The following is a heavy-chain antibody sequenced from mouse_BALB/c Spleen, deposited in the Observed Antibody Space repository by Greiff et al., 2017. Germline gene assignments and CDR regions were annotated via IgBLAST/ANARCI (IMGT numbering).Heavy chain of an antibody. V-gene: IGHV2-6-7*01. CDR1: GFSLTGYG. CDR2: IWGDGST. CDR3: ARENYYGSHRGYFDV. J-gene: IGHJ1*01. Sequence: QVQLKESGPGLVAPSQSLSITCTVSGFSLTGYGVNWVRQPPGKGLEWLGMIWGDGSTDYNSALKSRLSISKDNSKSQVFLKMNSLQTDDTARYYCARENYYGSHRGYFDVWGAGTTVTVSS. D-gene: IGHD1-1*01.